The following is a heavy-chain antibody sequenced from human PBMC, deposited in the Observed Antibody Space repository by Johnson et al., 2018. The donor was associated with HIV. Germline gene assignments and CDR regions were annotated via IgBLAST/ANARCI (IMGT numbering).Heavy chain of an antibody. CDR2: IWSDGSNK. J-gene: IGHJ3*02. V-gene: IGHV3-33*01. CDR1: GFTFNSYG. D-gene: IGHD3-22*01. Sequence: QVQLVESGGGVVQHGRSLRLSCAASGFTFNSYGMHWVRQAPGKGLEWVAVIWSDGSNKYYADSVKARFTISRDNAKNSLYLQLNSLRAEDTAVYYCARDRGGYYSDSSGLDAFDIWGQGTMVTVSS. CDR3: ARDRGGYYSDSSGLDAFDI.